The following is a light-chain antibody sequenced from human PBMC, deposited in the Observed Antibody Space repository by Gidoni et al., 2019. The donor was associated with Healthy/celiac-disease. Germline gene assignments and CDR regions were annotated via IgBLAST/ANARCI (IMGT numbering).Light chain of an antibody. Sequence: DIQMTQSPSSLSASVGDRVTITCRASQSISSYLNWYQQKPGKAPKLLIYAASSLQSGVPSRFSGSGSGTDFTLTISRLQPEDFATYYCQQSYSTLGPWTFGQGTKVEIK. J-gene: IGKJ1*01. CDR1: QSISSY. CDR3: QQSYSTLGPWT. CDR2: AAS. V-gene: IGKV1-39*01.